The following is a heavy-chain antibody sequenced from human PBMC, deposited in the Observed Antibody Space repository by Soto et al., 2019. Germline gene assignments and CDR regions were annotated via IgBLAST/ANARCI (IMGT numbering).Heavy chain of an antibody. CDR3: TTDPRRPVTHPFDY. V-gene: IGHV3-15*01. D-gene: IGHD4-17*01. CDR2: VKSITDGGTT. J-gene: IGHJ4*02. CDR1: GFTFSNAW. Sequence: EVQLVESGGGLVKPGGSLRLSRAASGFTFSNAWMSWVRQAPGKGLEWVGRVKSITDGGTTDYAAPVKGRFAISRDDSGNTLYLQMNSLKTEDTAVYYCTTDPRRPVTHPFDYWGQGTLVTVSS.